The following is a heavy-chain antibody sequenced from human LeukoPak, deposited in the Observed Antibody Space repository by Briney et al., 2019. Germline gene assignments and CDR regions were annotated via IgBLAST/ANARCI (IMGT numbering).Heavy chain of an antibody. CDR2: INHSGST. CDR3: ASTRYYDSSGYRDNWFDP. D-gene: IGHD3-22*01. V-gene: IGHV4-34*01. CDR1: GGSFSGYY. J-gene: IGHJ5*02. Sequence: SETLSLTCAVYGGSFSGYYWSWIRQPPGKGLEWIGEINHSGSTNYNPSLESRVTISVDTSKNQFSLKLSSVTAADTAVYYCASTRYYDSSGYRDNWFDPWGQGTLVTVSS.